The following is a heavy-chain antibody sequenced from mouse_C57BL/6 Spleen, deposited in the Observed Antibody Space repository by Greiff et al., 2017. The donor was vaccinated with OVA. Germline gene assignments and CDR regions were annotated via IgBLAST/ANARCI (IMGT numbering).Heavy chain of an antibody. Sequence: QVQLQQPGPGLVQPSQSLSITCTVSGFSLTSYGVHWVRQSPGKGLEWLGVIWRGGSTDYNAAFMSRLSITNDNSKSQVFFKRNSLQADDTAICYLACRWLPHYYAMDYWGQGTSVTVSS. J-gene: IGHJ4*01. CDR3: ACRWLPHYYAMDY. D-gene: IGHD2-3*01. CDR2: IWRGGST. CDR1: GFSLTSYG. V-gene: IGHV2-5*01.